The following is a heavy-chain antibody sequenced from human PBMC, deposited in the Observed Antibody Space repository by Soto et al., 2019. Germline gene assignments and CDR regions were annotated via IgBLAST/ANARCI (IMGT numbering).Heavy chain of an antibody. V-gene: IGHV6-1*01. CDR1: GDSVSRNNAA. J-gene: IGHJ4*02. D-gene: IGHD3-10*01. Sequence: SQTLSLTCAISGDSVSRNNAAWNWIRQSPSRGLEWLGRTYSRSKWYNDYAVSVRSRITINPDISKNQFSLHLNSVTPEDTAVYYCARGESVYLAYWDQGTQVTVSS. CDR3: ARGESVYLAY. CDR2: TYSRSKWYN.